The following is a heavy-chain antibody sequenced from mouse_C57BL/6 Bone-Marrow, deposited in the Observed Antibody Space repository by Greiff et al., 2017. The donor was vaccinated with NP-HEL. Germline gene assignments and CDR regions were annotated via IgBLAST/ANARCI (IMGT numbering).Heavy chain of an antibody. CDR3: ARIWYAMDY. CDR1: GFTFSDYY. Sequence: EVKLVESGGGLVQPGGSLKLSCAASGFTFSDYYMYWVRQTPEKRLEWVAYISNGGGGTYYPGTVKGRFTISRDNATNTLYLQLSRLKSEDTAMYYCARIWYAMDYWGQGTSVTVSS. CDR2: ISNGGGGT. V-gene: IGHV5-12*01. J-gene: IGHJ4*01.